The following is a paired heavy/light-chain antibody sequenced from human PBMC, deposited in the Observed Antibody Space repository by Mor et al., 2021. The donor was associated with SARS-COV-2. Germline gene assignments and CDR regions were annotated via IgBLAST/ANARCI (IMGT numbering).Heavy chain of an antibody. V-gene: IGHV3-21*01. D-gene: IGHD2-2*01. CDR3: ARGNIVLVPTAIDY. Sequence: EVQLVESGGGLVKPGGSLRLSCAGSGFTFSSYSMNWVRQAPGKGLEWVSSISSSGSYIYYADSVRGRFTISRDNAKNSLFLQMNSLRAEDTAVYYCARGNIVLVPTAIDYWGQGTLVTVSS. CDR1: GFTFSSYS. J-gene: IGHJ4*02. CDR2: ISSSGSYI.
Light chain of an antibody. J-gene: IGKJ4*01. CDR1: QSLLHSDGKTY. CDR2: EVS. Sequence: DVVMTQTPLSLSVTPGQPASISCKSSQSLLHSDGKTYLYWYLQKPGQPPQLLIYEVSNRFSGVPDRFRGSGSGTDFTLKISRVEAEDVGVYYCMQSIQLPLTFGGGTKVEIK. CDR3: MQSIQLPLT. V-gene: IGKV2D-29*01.